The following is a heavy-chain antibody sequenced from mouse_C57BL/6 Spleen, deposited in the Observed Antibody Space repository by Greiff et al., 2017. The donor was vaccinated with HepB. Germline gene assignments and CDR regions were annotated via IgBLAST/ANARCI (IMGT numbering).Heavy chain of an antibody. CDR1: GYTFTDYY. D-gene: IGHD2-4*01. J-gene: IGHJ1*03. V-gene: IGHV1-26*01. Sequence: VQLQQSGPELVKPGASVKISCKASGYTFTDYYMNWVKQSHGKSLEWIGDINPNNGGTSYNQKFKGKATLTVDKSSSTAYMALRSLTSEDSAVYYCAREGRDYGVGYFDVWGTGTTVTVSS. CDR3: AREGRDYGVGYFDV. CDR2: INPNNGGT.